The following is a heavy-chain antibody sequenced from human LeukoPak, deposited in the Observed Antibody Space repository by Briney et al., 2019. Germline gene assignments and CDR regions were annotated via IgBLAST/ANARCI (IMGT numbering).Heavy chain of an antibody. CDR3: ARGDFWSGGYYYYYMDV. D-gene: IGHD3-3*01. Sequence: SETLSLTCTVSGGSISSGDYYWSWIRQPPGKGLEWIGYIYYSGSTYYNPSLKSRVTISVDTSKNQFSLKLSSVTAADAAVYYCARGDFWSGGYYYYYMDVWGKGTTVTVSS. J-gene: IGHJ6*03. CDR1: GGSISSGDYY. V-gene: IGHV4-30-4*08. CDR2: IYYSGST.